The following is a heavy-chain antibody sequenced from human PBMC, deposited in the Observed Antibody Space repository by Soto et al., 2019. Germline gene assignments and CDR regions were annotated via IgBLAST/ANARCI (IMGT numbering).Heavy chain of an antibody. CDR1: GRSSRSGDHY. CDR3: AGEPKGGPAAGAFDL. D-gene: IGHD6-25*01. V-gene: IGHV4-30-4*01. Sequence: SETLSLTCSVSGRSSRSGDHYWTSIRQPPGKGLEWIGFIFNGENTYYNPSLKSRISLSIDTSKNQFSLHLNSVSAADTAVYSCAGEPKGGPAAGAFDLWGKRTMVTVSS. CDR2: IFNGENT. J-gene: IGHJ3*01.